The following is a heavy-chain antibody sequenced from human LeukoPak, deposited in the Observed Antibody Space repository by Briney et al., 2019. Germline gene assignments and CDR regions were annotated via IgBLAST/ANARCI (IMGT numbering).Heavy chain of an antibody. CDR2: IYYSGST. D-gene: IGHD3-10*01. J-gene: IGHJ4*02. CDR1: GGSISSSSYY. V-gene: IGHV4-39*02. Sequence: SETLSLTCTVSGGSISSSSYYWGWIRQPPGKGLEWIASIYYSGSTYYNPSLKSRVTISVDTSKNHFSLKLSSVTAADTAVYYCAQYYYGSGRVRDYWGQGSLVIVSS. CDR3: AQYYYGSGRVRDY.